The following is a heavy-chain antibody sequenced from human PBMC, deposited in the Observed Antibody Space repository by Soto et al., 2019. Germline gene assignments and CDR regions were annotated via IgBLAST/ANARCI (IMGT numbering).Heavy chain of an antibody. D-gene: IGHD3-22*01. CDR3: ARGWGYFDSSGFPYLYAMDV. CDR2: IKEDGSEK. Sequence: EVQLVGSGGGLVQPGGSLRLSCAASGFTFSTYWMSWVRQAPGKGLEWVANIKEDGSEKYYVDSVEGRFTISRDNAKNSLYLQMTSLSAEDTALYYCARGWGYFDSSGFPYLYAMDVWGQGTTVTVSS. J-gene: IGHJ6*02. CDR1: GFTFSTYW. V-gene: IGHV3-7*01.